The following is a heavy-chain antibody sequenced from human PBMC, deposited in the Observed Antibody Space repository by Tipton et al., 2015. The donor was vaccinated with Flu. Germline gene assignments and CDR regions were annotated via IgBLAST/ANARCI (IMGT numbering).Heavy chain of an antibody. J-gene: IGHJ6*02. CDR3: ARGGYNYGYGKNYYYYGMDV. D-gene: IGHD5-18*01. V-gene: IGHV4-61*02. CDR2: IYTSGST. Sequence: TLSLTCTVSGGSISNGSYYWSWIRQPAGKGLEWIGRIYTSGSTNYNPSLKSRVTISVDTSKNQFSLKLSSVTAADTAVYYCARGGYNYGYGKNYYYYGMDVWGQGTTVTVSS. CDR1: GGSISNGSYY.